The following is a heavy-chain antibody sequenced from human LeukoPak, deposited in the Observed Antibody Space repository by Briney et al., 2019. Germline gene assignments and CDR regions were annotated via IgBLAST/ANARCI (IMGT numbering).Heavy chain of an antibody. CDR1: GGSFSGYF. J-gene: IGHJ4*02. Sequence: SETLSLTCAVYGGSFSGYFWTWIRQPPGKGLEWIGEISHSGNANYNPSLKSRVTISLDTSKNQFSLKLSSVTAADTAIYYCALSTTTVTTRTIDYWGQGTLVTVSS. D-gene: IGHD4-17*01. V-gene: IGHV4-34*01. CDR2: ISHSGNA. CDR3: ALSTTTVTTRTIDY.